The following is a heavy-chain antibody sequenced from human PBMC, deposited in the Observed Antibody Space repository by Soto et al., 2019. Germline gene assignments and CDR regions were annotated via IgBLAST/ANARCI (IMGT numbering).Heavy chain of an antibody. J-gene: IGHJ4*02. Sequence: ASETLSLTCTVSGGSISGYYWSWIRQPPGKGLEWIGYMYNTGSTGYNPSLKSRVTISVDTSKSQFSLELSSVTAADTAVYYCARGLITGSHYSGGWYYFDSWGQGTQVTVSS. D-gene: IGHD6-19*01. CDR2: MYNTGST. CDR3: ARGLITGSHYSGGWYYFDS. CDR1: GGSISGYY. V-gene: IGHV4-59*12.